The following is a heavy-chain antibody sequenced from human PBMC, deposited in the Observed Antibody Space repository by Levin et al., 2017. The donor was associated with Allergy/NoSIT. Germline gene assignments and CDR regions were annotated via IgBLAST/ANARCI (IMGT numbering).Heavy chain of an antibody. CDR2: VSTYNTNT. V-gene: IGHV1-18*01. CDR3: ARDVQPLVVNAILPNDASDI. CDR1: GYTFSDYG. D-gene: IGHD2-21*01. Sequence: ASVKVSCKGSGYTFSDYGISWVRQAPGQGLEWLGWVSTYNTNTNFPQKFQGRLVLTTDTPASTAYLEIRGLRSDDAGLDYCARDVQPLVVNAILPNDASDIWGQGTMVNVSS. J-gene: IGHJ3*02.